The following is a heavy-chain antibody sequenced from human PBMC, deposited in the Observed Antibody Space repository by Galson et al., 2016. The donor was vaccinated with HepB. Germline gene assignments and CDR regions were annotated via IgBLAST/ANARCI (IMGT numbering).Heavy chain of an antibody. CDR2: IYYSGST. Sequence: WVRQHPEKGLEWLGNIYYSGSTHYNPSLTSRLAISLDTSKNQFFLRLSSVTAADTAVYFCARDFRRGYSYGGGYYFDFWGRGTLVTVSS. J-gene: IGHJ4*02. CDR3: ARDFRRGYSYGGGYYFDF. V-gene: IGHV4-31*02. D-gene: IGHD5-18*01.